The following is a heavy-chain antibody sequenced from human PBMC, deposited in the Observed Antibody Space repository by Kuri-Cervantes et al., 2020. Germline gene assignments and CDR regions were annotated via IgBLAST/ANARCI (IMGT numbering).Heavy chain of an antibody. CDR3: ARGIKGGYYYDSSGSLVVDYYYYMDV. D-gene: IGHD3-22*01. CDR2: ITTSSRYI. J-gene: IGHJ6*03. CDR1: GFTFSNAW. Sequence: EGSLRLSCAASGFTFSNAWMNWVRQAPGKGLEWVSSITTSSRYIYYADSVKGRFTISRDNAKNSLYPQMNSLRVEDTAVYYCARGIKGGYYYDSSGSLVVDYYYYMDVWGKGTTVTVSS. V-gene: IGHV3-21*03.